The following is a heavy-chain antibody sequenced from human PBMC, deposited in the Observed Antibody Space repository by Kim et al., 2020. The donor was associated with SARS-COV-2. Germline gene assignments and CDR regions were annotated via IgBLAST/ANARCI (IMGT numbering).Heavy chain of an antibody. CDR3: ARAHLDAYDF. CDR1: GLTFSDYY. CDR2: FSSSGSNT. J-gene: IGHJ3*01. V-gene: IGHV3-11*01. Sequence: GGSLRLSCAASGLTFSDYYMGWIRQAPGKGLEWVSYFSSSGSNTYHADSVKGRFTISRDNTKKSLYLQMNSLRTEDTAVYYCARAHLDAYDFWGRGTMVIVSS.